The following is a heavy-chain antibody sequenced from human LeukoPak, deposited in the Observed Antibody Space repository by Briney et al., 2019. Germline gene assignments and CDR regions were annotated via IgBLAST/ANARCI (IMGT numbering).Heavy chain of an antibody. CDR2: SNAGNGNT. CDR1: GYTFTSYA. Sequence: GATVKVSCKASGYTFTSYAMRWVRQAPGQRLEWMGWSNAGNGNTKYSQEFQGRVTITRDTSASTAYMELSSLRSEDMAVYYCARESRAGREGLDYWGQGTLVTVSS. V-gene: IGHV1-3*02. CDR3: ARESRAGREGLDY. J-gene: IGHJ4*02. D-gene: IGHD3-10*01.